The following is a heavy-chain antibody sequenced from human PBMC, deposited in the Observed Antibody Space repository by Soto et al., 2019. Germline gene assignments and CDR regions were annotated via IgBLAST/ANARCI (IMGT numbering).Heavy chain of an antibody. D-gene: IGHD6-13*01. V-gene: IGHV4-59*01. J-gene: IGHJ4*02. CDR2: IYYSGST. CDR1: GGSISSYY. CDR3: ARKYSSSWCFDY. Sequence: SETLSLTCTVSGGSISSYYWSWIRQPPGKGLEWIGYIYYSGSTNYNPSLKSRVTISVDTSKNQFSLKLSSVTAADTAVYYCARKYSSSWCFDYWGQGTLVTVS.